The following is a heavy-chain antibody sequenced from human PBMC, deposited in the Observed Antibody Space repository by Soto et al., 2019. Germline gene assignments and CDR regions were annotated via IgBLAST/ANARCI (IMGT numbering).Heavy chain of an antibody. Sequence: QVQLVQSGAEVKKPGASVKVSCKASGYTFTSYGISWVRQAPGLGLEWMGWISAYNGNTNYAQKLQGRVTMTTDTXXSTAYMELRSLRSDDTAVYYCARAPIDFWSGRHDYWGQGTLVTVSS. CDR1: GYTFTSYG. J-gene: IGHJ4*02. CDR2: ISAYNGNT. CDR3: ARAPIDFWSGRHDY. D-gene: IGHD3-3*01. V-gene: IGHV1-18*01.